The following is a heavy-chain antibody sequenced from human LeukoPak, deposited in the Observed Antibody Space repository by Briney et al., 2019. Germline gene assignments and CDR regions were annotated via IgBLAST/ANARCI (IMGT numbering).Heavy chain of an antibody. CDR3: ARDNLRGYCSSTSCLNWFDP. CDR1: GYTFTGYY. J-gene: IGHJ5*02. CDR2: INPNSGGT. Sequence: ASVKVSCKASGYTFTGYYMHWVRQAPGQGLEWMGWINPNSGGTNYAQKFQGRVTVTRDTSISTAYMELSRLRSDDTAVYYCARDNLRGYCSSTSCLNWFDPWGQGTLVTVSS. V-gene: IGHV1-2*02. D-gene: IGHD2-2*01.